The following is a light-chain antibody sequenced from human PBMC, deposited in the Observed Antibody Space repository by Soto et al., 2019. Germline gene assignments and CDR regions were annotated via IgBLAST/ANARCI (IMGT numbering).Light chain of an antibody. CDR3: SSYAGGNNWV. CDR2: EVN. CDR1: SSDVGTHNY. Sequence: QSALTQPPSAPGSPGQSVTISCTGTSSDVGTHNYVSWYQQKPGKAPKLMLYEVNKRPSGVPDRFSGSKSGNTASLTVSGLQAEDEANYYCSSYAGGNNWVFGGGTKVTVL. J-gene: IGLJ3*02. V-gene: IGLV2-8*01.